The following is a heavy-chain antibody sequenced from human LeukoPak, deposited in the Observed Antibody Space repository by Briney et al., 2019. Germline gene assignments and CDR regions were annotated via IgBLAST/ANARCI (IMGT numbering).Heavy chain of an antibody. CDR1: GYTLTELS. J-gene: IGHJ4*02. CDR2: FDPEDGET. D-gene: IGHD3-9*01. Sequence: GASVKVSCKVSGYTLTELSMHWVRQAPGKGLEWMGGFDPEDGETIYAQKFQGRVTMTEDTSTDTAYMELSRLRSEDTAVYYCATYDILTGYGCPDYWGQGTLVTVSS. V-gene: IGHV1-24*01. CDR3: ATYDILTGYGCPDY.